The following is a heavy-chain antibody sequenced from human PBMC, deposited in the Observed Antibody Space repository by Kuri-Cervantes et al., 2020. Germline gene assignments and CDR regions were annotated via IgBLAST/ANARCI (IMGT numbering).Heavy chain of an antibody. CDR3: AKDHLNGVFDY. V-gene: IGHV3-30*18. CDR2: ISYDGSNK. CDR1: GFTFSSYG. Sequence: GGSLRLSCAASGFTFSSYGMHWVRQVPGKGLEWVAVISYDGSNKYYADSVKGRFTISRDNSKNTLYLQMNSLRAKDTAVYYCAKDHLNGVFDYWGQGTLVTVSS. J-gene: IGHJ4*02. D-gene: IGHD2-8*01.